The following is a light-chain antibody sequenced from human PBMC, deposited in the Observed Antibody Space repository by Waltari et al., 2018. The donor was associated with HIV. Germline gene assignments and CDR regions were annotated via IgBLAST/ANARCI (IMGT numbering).Light chain of an antibody. CDR1: QSVSVY. Sequence: EIVLTQSPATLSLSPGERATLSCRASQSVSVYLAWYQQKPGQAPRLLIYDASNRATGIPVRFSGSGSGTDFTLTISSLEPKDFAVYYCYQRSDWPRTFGQGTKVEIK. CDR2: DAS. CDR3: YQRSDWPRT. V-gene: IGKV3-11*01. J-gene: IGKJ1*01.